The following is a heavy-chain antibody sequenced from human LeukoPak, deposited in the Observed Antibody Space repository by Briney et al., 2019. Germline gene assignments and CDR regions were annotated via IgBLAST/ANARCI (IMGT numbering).Heavy chain of an antibody. CDR3: AREDSIYDYVWGSYRLGRRYFDY. V-gene: IGHV4-34*01. Sequence: NPSETLSLTCAVYGGSFSGYYWSWIRQPPGKGLEWIGEINHSGSTNYNPSLKSRVTISVDTSKNQFSLKLSSVTAADTAVYYCAREDSIYDYVWGSYRLGRRYFDYWGQGTLVTVSS. J-gene: IGHJ4*02. CDR1: GGSFSGYY. CDR2: INHSGST. D-gene: IGHD3-16*02.